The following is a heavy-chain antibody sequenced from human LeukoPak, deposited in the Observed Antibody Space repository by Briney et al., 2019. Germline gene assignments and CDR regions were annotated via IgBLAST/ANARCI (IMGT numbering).Heavy chain of an antibody. Sequence: SETLSLTCTVSGVSISSDGYYWSWLRQPPGKGLEWIGYIYHSGSTYYNPSLKSRVTISVDTSKNQFSLKLSSVTAADTAVYYCARGGGSTIFGVATYVFDYWGQGTLVTVSS. D-gene: IGHD3-3*01. CDR3: ARGGGSTIFGVATYVFDY. CDR2: IYHSGST. J-gene: IGHJ4*02. CDR1: GVSISSDGYY. V-gene: IGHV4-30-2*01.